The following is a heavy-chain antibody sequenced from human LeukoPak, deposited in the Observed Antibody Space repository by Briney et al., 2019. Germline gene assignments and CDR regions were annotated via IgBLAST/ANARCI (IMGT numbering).Heavy chain of an antibody. CDR2: IYYSGST. CDR3: ARGLFGVVIDKFDY. CDR1: GGSLSSGDYY. Sequence: SETLSLTCTVSGGSLSSGDYYWSWIRQPPGQGLEWIGYIYYSGSTYYNPSLKGRVTISVDTSKNQFSLKLSSVTAADTAVYYCARGLFGVVIDKFDYWGQGTLVTVSS. D-gene: IGHD3-3*01. J-gene: IGHJ4*02. V-gene: IGHV4-30-4*08.